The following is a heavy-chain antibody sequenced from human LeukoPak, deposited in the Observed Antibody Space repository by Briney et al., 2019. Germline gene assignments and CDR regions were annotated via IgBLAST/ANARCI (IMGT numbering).Heavy chain of an antibody. CDR1: GGTFSSYA. V-gene: IGHV1-69*05. D-gene: IGHD3-9*01. Sequence: SVKVSCKASGGTFSSYAISWVRQAPGQGLEWMGRIIPIFGIANYAQKFQGRVTITTDESTSTAYMEQSSLRSEDTAVYYCASAVLRYFDSHDAFDIWGQGTMVTVSS. CDR3: ASAVLRYFDSHDAFDI. J-gene: IGHJ3*02. CDR2: IIPIFGIA.